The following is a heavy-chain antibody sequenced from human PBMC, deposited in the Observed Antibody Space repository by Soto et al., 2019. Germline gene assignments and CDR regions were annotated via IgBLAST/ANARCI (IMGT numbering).Heavy chain of an antibody. CDR1: GGSISSGGYY. CDR2: IYYSGST. J-gene: IGHJ4*02. CDR3: ARGSVVAATLSDS. D-gene: IGHD2-15*01. V-gene: IGHV4-31*03. Sequence: QVQLQESGPGLVKPSQTLSLTCTVSGGSISSGGYYWSWIRQHPGKGLEWIGYIYYSGSTYYNPSLTGGVTIAVDTSKNQFPMKLSSVTAADAAVYHCARGSVVAATLSDSWGQGALVTVSS.